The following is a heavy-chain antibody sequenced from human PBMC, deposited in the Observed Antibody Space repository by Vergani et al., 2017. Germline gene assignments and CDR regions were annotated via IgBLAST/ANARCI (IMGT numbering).Heavy chain of an antibody. D-gene: IGHD1-14*01. CDR2: IKQDGSEK. CDR3: ARAGTVWGWEIAMDA. V-gene: IGHV3-7*01. J-gene: IGHJ6*04. CDR1: GVIFSRYW. Sequence: EVQVVESGGGVVQPGGSLRLSCAASGVIFSRYWMSWVRQAPGKGLEWVANIKQDGSEKYYVDSVKGRFTISRDNAKNSLYLQMNSLRAEDTAVYYCARAGTVWGWEIAMDAWGKGTTVTVSS.